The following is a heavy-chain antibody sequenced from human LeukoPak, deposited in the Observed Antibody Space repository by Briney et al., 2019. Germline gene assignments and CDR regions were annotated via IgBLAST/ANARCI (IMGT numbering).Heavy chain of an antibody. D-gene: IGHD3-16*01. Sequence: GGSLRLSCAASGFTFSSYAMSWVRQAPGKGLEWVSAISGSGGSTYYADSVNGRFTISRDNSKNTLYLQMNSLRAEDTAVYYCANLYDYVWGSYGTYYYGMDVWGQGTTVTVSS. V-gene: IGHV3-23*01. CDR1: GFTFSSYA. CDR3: ANLYDYVWGSYGTYYYGMDV. J-gene: IGHJ6*02. CDR2: ISGSGGST.